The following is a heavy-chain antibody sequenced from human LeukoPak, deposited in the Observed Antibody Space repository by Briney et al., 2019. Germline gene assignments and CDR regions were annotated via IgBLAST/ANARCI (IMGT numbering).Heavy chain of an antibody. CDR3: AREYCSGGSCYNAFDI. CDR1: GFTFSSYG. V-gene: IGHV3-33*01. CDR2: IWYDRSNK. D-gene: IGHD2-15*01. J-gene: IGHJ3*02. Sequence: PGGSLRLSCAASGFTFSSYGMHWVRQAPGKGLEWVAVIWYDRSNKYYADSVKGRFTISRDNSKNTLYLQMNSLRAEDTAVYYCAREYCSGGSCYNAFDIWGQGTMVTVSS.